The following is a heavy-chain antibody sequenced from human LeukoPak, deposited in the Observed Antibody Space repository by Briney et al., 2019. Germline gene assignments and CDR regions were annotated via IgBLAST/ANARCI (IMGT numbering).Heavy chain of an antibody. CDR1: GDSISSGNFY. CDR2: IYYNGIT. V-gene: IGHV4-39*01. J-gene: IGHJ4*02. CDR3: ARDHGDFVQHD. Sequence: ETLSLTCTVSGDSISSGNFYWGWIRQPPGKELQWIGSIYYNGITHYNPSLESRVTISADTSTNEFSLKLRSVTAADTAMYYCARDHGDFVQHDWGQGTLVTVSS. D-gene: IGHD4-17*01.